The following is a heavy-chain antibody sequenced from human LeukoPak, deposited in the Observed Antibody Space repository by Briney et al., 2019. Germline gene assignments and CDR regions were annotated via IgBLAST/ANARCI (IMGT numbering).Heavy chain of an antibody. D-gene: IGHD2-21*01. CDR3: AKEFNRGLPDY. V-gene: IGHV3-30*18. J-gene: IGHJ4*02. CDR1: GFTFSTYG. Sequence: GGSLRLSCAASGFTFSTYGMHWARQAPGKGLEWVAVISYDGSNEYYADSVKGRFTISRDNSKNTLYLQMSSLRAEDTAVYYCAKEFNRGLPDYWGQGTLVTVPS. CDR2: ISYDGSNE.